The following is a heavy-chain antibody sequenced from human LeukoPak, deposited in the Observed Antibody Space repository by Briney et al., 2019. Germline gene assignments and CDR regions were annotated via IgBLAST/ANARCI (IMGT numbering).Heavy chain of an antibody. D-gene: IGHD6-13*01. J-gene: IGHJ3*02. CDR3: ARDDAPLIQLWTSSSWSVAFDI. Sequence: GSLRLSCEASGFTFNTYSMNWARQAPGKGLEWVSSIDSSGGYMFYADSVKGRFIISRDNAKDSLYLQMNSLRAEDTAEYYCARDDAPLIQLWTSSSWSVAFDIWGQGTMVTVSS. V-gene: IGHV3-21*06. CDR1: GFTFNTYS. CDR2: IDSSGGYM.